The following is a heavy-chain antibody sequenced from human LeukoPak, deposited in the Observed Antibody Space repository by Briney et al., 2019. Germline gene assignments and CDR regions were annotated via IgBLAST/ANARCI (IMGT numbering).Heavy chain of an antibody. D-gene: IGHD6-19*01. CDR2: ISYDGSNK. CDR1: GFTFSSYG. Sequence: PGGSLRLSCAASGFTFSSYGMHWVRQAPGKGLEWVAVISYDGSNKYYADSVKGRFTISRDNSKNTLYLQMNSLRAEDTAVYYCAQTVRGSSGWFDYWGQGTLVTVSS. J-gene: IGHJ4*02. CDR3: AQTVRGSSGWFDY. V-gene: IGHV3-30*03.